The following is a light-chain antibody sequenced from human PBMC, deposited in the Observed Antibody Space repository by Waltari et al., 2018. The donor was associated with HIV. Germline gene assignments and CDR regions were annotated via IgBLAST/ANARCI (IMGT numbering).Light chain of an antibody. CDR3: CSYAGSYTRV. CDR2: DVS. CDR1: SRDVGAYNY. V-gene: IGLV2-11*01. Sequence: QSALTQPRSVSGSPGQSVTISCTGTSRDVGAYNYVSWYQQHPGKAPKVIISDVSKRRSGVPDRSSGSKSCHTASLTISGLQAEDEADYYCCSYAGSYTRVFGGGTKLTVL. J-gene: IGLJ3*02.